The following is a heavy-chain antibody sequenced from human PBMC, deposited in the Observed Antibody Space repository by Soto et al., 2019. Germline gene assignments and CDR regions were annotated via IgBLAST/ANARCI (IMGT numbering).Heavy chain of an antibody. Sequence: SETLSLTCTVSGGSISSYYWSWIRQPPGKGLEWIGYIYYSGSTNYNPSLKSRVTISVDTSKNQFSLKLSSVTAADTAVYYCARDKGYSYGYMYYYGMDVWGQGTTVTVS. CDR2: IYYSGST. CDR3: ARDKGYSYGYMYYYGMDV. V-gene: IGHV4-59*01. D-gene: IGHD5-18*01. CDR1: GGSISSYY. J-gene: IGHJ6*02.